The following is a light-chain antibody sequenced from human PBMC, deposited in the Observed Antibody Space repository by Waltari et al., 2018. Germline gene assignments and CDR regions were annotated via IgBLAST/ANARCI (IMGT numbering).Light chain of an antibody. CDR1: QSIARN. Sequence: EIVMTQSPLTLSVSPGERATLSCRASQSIARNLAWYQQKPGQAPRLLMYGASTRATGIPARFSGSGSGTDFTLTISSLQSEDSAVYYCQQYNSWRTFGQGTKLEIK. V-gene: IGKV3-15*01. CDR2: GAS. J-gene: IGKJ2*01. CDR3: QQYNSWRT.